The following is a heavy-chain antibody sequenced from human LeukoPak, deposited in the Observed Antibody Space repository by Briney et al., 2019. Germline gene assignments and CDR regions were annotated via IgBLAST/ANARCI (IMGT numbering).Heavy chain of an antibody. Sequence: SETLSLTCTVSGGSISSSSHYWGWIRQPPGKGLEWIGSIYYSGSTYYNPSLKSRVTISVDTSKNQFSLKLSSVTAADTAGYYCARLTRFRDGYNPPLGFWGQGTLVTVSS. V-gene: IGHV4-39*01. D-gene: IGHD5-24*01. CDR1: GGSISSSSHY. CDR2: IYYSGST. CDR3: ARLTRFRDGYNPPLGF. J-gene: IGHJ4*02.